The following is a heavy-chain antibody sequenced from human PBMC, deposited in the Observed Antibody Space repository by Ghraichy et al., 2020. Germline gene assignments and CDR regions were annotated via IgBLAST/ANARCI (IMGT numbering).Heavy chain of an antibody. Sequence: SETLSLTCTVSGYSISSGYYWGWIRQPPEKGLEWIGSIYHSGSTYYNPSLKSRVTISVDTSKNQFSLKLSSVTAADTAVYYCARAVPIYSSSWYSRGSYYVSDYWGQGTLVTVSS. CDR2: IYHSGST. CDR1: GYSISSGYY. D-gene: IGHD6-13*01. CDR3: ARAVPIYSSSWYSRGSYYVSDY. J-gene: IGHJ4*02. V-gene: IGHV4-38-2*02.